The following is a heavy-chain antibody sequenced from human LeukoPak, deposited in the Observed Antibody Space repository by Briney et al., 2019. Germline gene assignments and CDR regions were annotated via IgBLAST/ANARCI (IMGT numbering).Heavy chain of an antibody. J-gene: IGHJ4*02. V-gene: IGHV5-51*01. CDR2: TYPDDSDT. CDR1: GYSFTNYW. D-gene: IGHD6-19*01. Sequence: GESLKISCKSSGYSFTNYWIGWVRQMPGKGLEWMGITYPDDSDTRYSPSFQGQVTISVDKSISTAYLQWSSLKASDTAMYYCAKLGAYTSSWYGFVDYWGQGTLITVSS. CDR3: AKLGAYTSSWYGFVDY.